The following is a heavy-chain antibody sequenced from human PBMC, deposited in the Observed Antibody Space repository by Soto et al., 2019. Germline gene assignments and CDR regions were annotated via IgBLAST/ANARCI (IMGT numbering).Heavy chain of an antibody. Sequence: QVQLVQSGAEVKKPGASVKVSCKASGYTFTNFGISWVRQAPGQGLEWMGWISAYNGNTNYAQNFQGRVTMTTDTTRSTAYMELRSLRYDDMAVYYCARGGTLLNYRGQGTLVTVSS. CDR2: ISAYNGNT. CDR3: ARGGTLLNY. D-gene: IGHD3-16*01. V-gene: IGHV1-18*03. CDR1: GYTFTNFG. J-gene: IGHJ4*02.